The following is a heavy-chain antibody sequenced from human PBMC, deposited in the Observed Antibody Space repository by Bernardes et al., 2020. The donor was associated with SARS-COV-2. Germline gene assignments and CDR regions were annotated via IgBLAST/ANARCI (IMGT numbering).Heavy chain of an antibody. CDR1: GFTFSSYG. Sequence: GGSLRLSCAASGFTFSSYGMHWVRQAPGKGLEWVAVIWYDGSNKYYADSVKGRFTISRDNSKNTLYLQMNSLRAEDTAVYYCARDLRFGDYDENNWFDPGGQGTLVTVSS. CDR2: IWYDGSNK. V-gene: IGHV3-33*08. CDR3: ARDLRFGDYDENNWFDP. D-gene: IGHD3-10*01. J-gene: IGHJ5*02.